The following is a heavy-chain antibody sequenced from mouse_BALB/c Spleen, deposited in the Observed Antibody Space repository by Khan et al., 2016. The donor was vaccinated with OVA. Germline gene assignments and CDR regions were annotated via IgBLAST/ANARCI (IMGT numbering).Heavy chain of an antibody. V-gene: IGHV3-2*02. CDR1: GYSITSDYA. CDR3: ARNNYYGYAMDY. Sequence: EVQLQESGPGLVKPSQSLSLTCTVTGYSITSDYAWDWIRQFPGNKLAWMGYISSGGSPSYNPSLNSRLSISRAPSKNQFFLQVNTVTTEDTATYYCARNNYYGYAMDYWGQGTSVTVAS. J-gene: IGHJ4*01. CDR2: ISSGGSP. D-gene: IGHD1-1*01.